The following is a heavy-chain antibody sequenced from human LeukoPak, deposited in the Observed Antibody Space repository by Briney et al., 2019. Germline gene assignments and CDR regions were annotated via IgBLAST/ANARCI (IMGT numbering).Heavy chain of an antibody. J-gene: IGHJ4*02. D-gene: IGHD3-10*01. CDR3: ARVALNYYGSGSYASY. V-gene: IGHV3-30-3*01. Sequence: GGSLRLSCAASGFTFSSYAMHWVRQAPGKGLEWVAVISYDGSNKYYADSVKGRFTISRDNSKNTLYLQMNSLRAEDTAVYYCARVALNYYGSGSYASYWGQGTLVTVSS. CDR2: ISYDGSNK. CDR1: GFTFSSYA.